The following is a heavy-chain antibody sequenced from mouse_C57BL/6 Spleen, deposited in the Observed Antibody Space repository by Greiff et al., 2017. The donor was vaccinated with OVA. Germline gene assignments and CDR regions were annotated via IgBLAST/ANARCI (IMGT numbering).Heavy chain of an antibody. V-gene: IGHV1-7*01. D-gene: IGHD2-4*01. J-gene: IGHJ4*01. CDR1: GYTFTSYW. CDR2: INPSSGYT. CDR3: ARRGIIYYDYDGYAMDY. Sequence: QVQLQQSGAELAKPGASVKLSCKASGYTFTSYWMHWVKQRPGQGLEWIGYINPSSGYTKYNQKFKDKATLTADKSSSTAYMQLSSLTYEDSAVYYCARRGIIYYDYDGYAMDYWGQGTSVTVSS.